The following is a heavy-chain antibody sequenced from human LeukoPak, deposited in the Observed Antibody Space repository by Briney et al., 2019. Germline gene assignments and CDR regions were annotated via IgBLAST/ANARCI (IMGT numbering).Heavy chain of an antibody. Sequence: PSQTLSLTCAVSGGSISSGGYSWSWIRQPPGEGLEWIGYIYHSGSTYYNPSLKSRVTISVDRSKNQFSLKLSSVTAADTAVYYCARERGDYTLDYWGQGTLVTVSS. J-gene: IGHJ4*02. V-gene: IGHV4-30-2*01. D-gene: IGHD4-17*01. CDR1: GGSISSGGYS. CDR2: IYHSGST. CDR3: ARERGDYTLDY.